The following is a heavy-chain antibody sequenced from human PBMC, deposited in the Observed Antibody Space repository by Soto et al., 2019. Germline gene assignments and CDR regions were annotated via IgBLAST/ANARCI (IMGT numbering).Heavy chain of an antibody. D-gene: IGHD3-3*01. J-gene: IGHJ4*02. CDR3: TTIGFWSGYYYYFDY. CDR2: INAANGDT. Sequence: ASVKVSCKASGYAFTSYGTHWVGQAPGQSLEWMGWINAANGDTKYSPKFQGRVTMTTDTSASTAYMELRSLRSDDTAVYYCTTIGFWSGYYYYFDYWGQGTLVTVSS. V-gene: IGHV1-3*01. CDR1: GYAFTSYG.